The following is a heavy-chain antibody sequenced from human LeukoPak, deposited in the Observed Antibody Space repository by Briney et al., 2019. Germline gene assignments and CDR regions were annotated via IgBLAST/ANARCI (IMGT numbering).Heavy chain of an antibody. J-gene: IGHJ4*02. CDR3: ATDGIPGATTTLDY. CDR1: GITLNDLS. Sequence: ASVKVSCKVSGITLNDLSIQWVRQAPGKGLEWMGGFDPEDGETIYAPKFQARVTMTQDTYEDTAYMELSSLRSEDTAVYYCATDGIPGATTTLDYWGQGTLVTVSS. D-gene: IGHD1-26*01. V-gene: IGHV1-24*01. CDR2: FDPEDGET.